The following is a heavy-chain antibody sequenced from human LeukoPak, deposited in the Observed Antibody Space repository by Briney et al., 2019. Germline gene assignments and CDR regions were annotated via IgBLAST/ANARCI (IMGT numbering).Heavy chain of an antibody. CDR3: AKSIGGTSYYYDSSGYYFDY. J-gene: IGHJ4*02. CDR2: SSGSGGST. Sequence: GGSLRLSCAASGFTFSSYAMSWVRQAPGKGLEWVSASSGSGGSTYYADSVKGRFTISRDNSKNTLYLQMNSLRAEDTAVYYCAKSIGGTSYYYDSSGYYFDYWGQGTLVTVSS. V-gene: IGHV3-23*01. CDR1: GFTFSSYA. D-gene: IGHD3-22*01.